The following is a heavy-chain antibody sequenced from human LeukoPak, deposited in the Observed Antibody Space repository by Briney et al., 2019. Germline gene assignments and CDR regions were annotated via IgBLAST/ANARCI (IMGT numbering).Heavy chain of an antibody. CDR2: INPNSGGV. D-gene: IGHD2-15*01. Sequence: GASVKVSCKASGYTFTGYYIHWVRQAPGQGLEWMGWINPNSGGVNYAQNFQGRVTMTRDTSISTAFMELSGMRSDDTAVYYCARAAPRDFSGGTWYFDWFDPWGQGTLVTVSS. CDR3: ARAAPRDFSGGTWYFDWFDP. V-gene: IGHV1-2*02. CDR1: GYTFTGYY. J-gene: IGHJ5*02.